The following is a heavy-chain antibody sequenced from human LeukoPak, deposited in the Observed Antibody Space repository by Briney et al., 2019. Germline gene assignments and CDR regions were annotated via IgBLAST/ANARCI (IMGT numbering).Heavy chain of an antibody. V-gene: IGHV4-34*01. D-gene: IGHD6-13*01. J-gene: IGHJ6*04. Sequence: SETLSLTCAVYDGSFSGYYWSWIRQPPGKGLEWIGEINHSGSTNYNPSLKSRVTISVDTSKNQFSLKLSSVTAADTAVYYCARGGVIAAAGRPYYYYGMDVWGKGTTVTVSS. CDR1: DGSFSGYY. CDR3: ARGGVIAAAGRPYYYYGMDV. CDR2: INHSGST.